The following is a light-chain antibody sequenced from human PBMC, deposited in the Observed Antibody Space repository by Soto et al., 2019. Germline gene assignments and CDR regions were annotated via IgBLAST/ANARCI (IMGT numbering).Light chain of an antibody. CDR3: QSPST. J-gene: IGKJ3*01. V-gene: IGKV3-20*01. CDR2: GAS. Sequence: ETVLMQSPGTLSLSPGERATLSCSASQLVNSSYLAWYQQRPGQAPRLLIYGASNRATGIPDRFSGSGSGSDFTLTITRLEPEDFTVYYCQSPSTFGPGTKVDIK. CDR1: QLVNSSY.